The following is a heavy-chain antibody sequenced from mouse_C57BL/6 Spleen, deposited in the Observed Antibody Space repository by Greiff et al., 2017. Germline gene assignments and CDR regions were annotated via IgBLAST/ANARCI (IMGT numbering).Heavy chain of an antibody. D-gene: IGHD2-4*01. Sequence: VQLQQSGPELVKPGASVKIPCKASGYTFTDYNMDWVKQSHGKSLEWIGDINPNNGGTIYNQKFKGKATLTVDKSSSTAYMELRSLTSEDTAVYYCARGIYYDYDGAYFDYWGQGTTLTVSS. CDR3: ARGIYYDYDGAYFDY. V-gene: IGHV1-18*01. CDR2: INPNNGGT. CDR1: GYTFTDYN. J-gene: IGHJ2*01.